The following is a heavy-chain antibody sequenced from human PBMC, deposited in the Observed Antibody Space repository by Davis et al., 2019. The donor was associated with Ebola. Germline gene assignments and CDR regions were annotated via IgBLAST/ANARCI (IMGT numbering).Heavy chain of an antibody. CDR3: ARGGEYYDYIWGSYRPFDY. CDR1: GFTFSSYG. Sequence: PGGSLRLSCAASGFTFSSYGMHWVRQAPGKGLEWVAVISYDGSNKYYADSVKGRFTISRDNAKNSLYLQMNSLRAEDTAVYYCARGGEYYDYIWGSYRPFDYWGQGTLVTVSS. D-gene: IGHD3-16*02. J-gene: IGHJ4*02. V-gene: IGHV3-30*03. CDR2: ISYDGSNK.